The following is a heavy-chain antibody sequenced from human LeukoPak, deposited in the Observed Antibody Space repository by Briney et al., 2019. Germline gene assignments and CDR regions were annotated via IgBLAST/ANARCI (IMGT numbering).Heavy chain of an antibody. V-gene: IGHV3-33*08. Sequence: GESLKLSCAASGFDFGDSVMHWVRQAPGKGLEWVAVIWYDGSNKYYADSVRGRFTISRDNSKNTLYLQMNSLRADDTAIYYCVRDPSCSGGGCYYYYGMDVWGQGTTVTVSS. J-gene: IGHJ6*02. D-gene: IGHD2-15*01. CDR3: VRDPSCSGGGCYYYYGMDV. CDR2: IWYDGSNK. CDR1: GFDFGDSV.